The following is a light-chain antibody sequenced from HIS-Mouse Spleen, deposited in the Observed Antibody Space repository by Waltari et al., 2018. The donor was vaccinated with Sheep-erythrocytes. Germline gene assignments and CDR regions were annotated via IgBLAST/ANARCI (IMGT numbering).Light chain of an antibody. CDR3: CSYAGSYNHV. CDR1: SSYVGGYNY. CDR2: DVS. Sequence: QSALTQPASVSGSPGQSITIPCTGTSSYVGGYNYVLWYQQHPGKAPKLMIYDVSKRPSGVPDRFSGSKSGNTASLTISGLQAEDEADYYCCSYAGSYNHVFATGTKVTVL. J-gene: IGLJ1*01. V-gene: IGLV2-11*01.